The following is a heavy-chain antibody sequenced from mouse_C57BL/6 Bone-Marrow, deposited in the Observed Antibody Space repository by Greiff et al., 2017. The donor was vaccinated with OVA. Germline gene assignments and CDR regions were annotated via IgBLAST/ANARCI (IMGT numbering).Heavy chain of an antibody. V-gene: IGHV6-3*01. CDR3: TGFLLYFDY. CDR2: IRLKSDNYAT. CDR1: GFTFSNYW. Sequence: EVQGVESGGGLVQPGGSMKLSCVASGFTFSNYWMNWVRQSPEKGLEWVAQIRLKSDNYATHYAESVKGRFTISRDDSKSSVYLQMNNLRAENTGIYYCTGFLLYFDYWGQGTTLTVSS. J-gene: IGHJ2*01.